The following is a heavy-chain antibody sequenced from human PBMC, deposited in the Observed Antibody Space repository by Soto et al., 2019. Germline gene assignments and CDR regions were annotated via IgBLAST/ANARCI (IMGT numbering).Heavy chain of an antibody. J-gene: IGHJ4*02. CDR3: ARVQFMYYYDSSGYPDY. D-gene: IGHD3-22*01. CDR1: GFTFSSYS. Sequence: GGSLRLSCAASGFTFSSYSMNWVRQAPGKGLEWVSYISSSSSTIYYADSVKGRFTISRDNAKNSLYLQMNSLRDEDTAVYYCARVQFMYYYDSSGYPDYWGQGTLVTVSS. V-gene: IGHV3-48*02. CDR2: ISSSSSTI.